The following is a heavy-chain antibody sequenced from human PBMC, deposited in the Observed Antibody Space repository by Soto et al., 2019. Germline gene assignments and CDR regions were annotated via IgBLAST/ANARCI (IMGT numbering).Heavy chain of an antibody. CDR2: ISYDGSNK. Sequence: PGGSLRLSCAASGFTFSSYGMHWVRQAPGKGLEWVAVISYDGSNKYYADSVKGRFTISRDNSKNTLYLQMNSLRAEDTAVYYCAKDVMGAPYYYYGMDVWGQGTTVTVSS. CDR3: AKDVMGAPYYYYGMDV. J-gene: IGHJ6*02. CDR1: GFTFSSYG. V-gene: IGHV3-30*18. D-gene: IGHD1-26*01.